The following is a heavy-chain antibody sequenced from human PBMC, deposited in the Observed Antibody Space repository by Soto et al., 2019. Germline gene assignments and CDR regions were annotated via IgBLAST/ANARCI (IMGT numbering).Heavy chain of an antibody. CDR1: GVAMTYGGYS. Sequence: SETLSLTCSVSGVAMTYGGYSWSWIRQSPEKGLEWLGYIGHLETTYYNPPLKSRVTLFADTSRNQFSLKMKSVTVADTALYFCARQVYGDYLGGNWFDPWGQGAPVTVSS. D-gene: IGHD4-17*01. CDR2: IGHLETT. CDR3: ARQVYGDYLGGNWFDP. J-gene: IGHJ5*02. V-gene: IGHV4-30-2*03.